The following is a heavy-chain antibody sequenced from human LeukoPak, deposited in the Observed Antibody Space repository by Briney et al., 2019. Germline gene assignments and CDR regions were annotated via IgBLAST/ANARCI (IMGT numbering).Heavy chain of an antibody. V-gene: IGHV4-34*01. Sequence: SETLSLTCAVYGGSFSGYYWNWIRQPPGKGLEWIGEINHSGSTNYNPSLKSRVTISVDASKNQFSLKLSSVTAADTAVYYCARGRGVIAAAGYYYYYYGMDVWGQGTTVTVSS. J-gene: IGHJ6*02. CDR1: GGSFSGYY. CDR2: INHSGST. D-gene: IGHD6-13*01. CDR3: ARGRGVIAAAGYYYYYYGMDV.